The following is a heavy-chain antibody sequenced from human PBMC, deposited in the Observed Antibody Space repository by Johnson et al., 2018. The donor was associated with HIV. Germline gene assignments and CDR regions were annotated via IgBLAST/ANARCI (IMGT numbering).Heavy chain of an antibody. J-gene: IGHJ3*02. V-gene: IGHV3-66*01. CDR2: IYSGGST. D-gene: IGHD3-22*01. Sequence: VTLVESGGGLVQPGGSLRLSCAASGFTVSSNYMSWVRQAPGKGLAWVSVIYSGGSTYYADSVKGRFTISRDNSKNTLYLQMNSLRAEDTAVYYCARGDDSSGSRGTFDIWGQGTMVTVSS. CDR1: GFTVSSNY. CDR3: ARGDDSSGSRGTFDI.